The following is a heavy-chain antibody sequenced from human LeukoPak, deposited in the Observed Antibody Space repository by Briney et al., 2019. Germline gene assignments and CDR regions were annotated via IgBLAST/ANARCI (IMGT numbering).Heavy chain of an antibody. D-gene: IGHD5-18*01. Sequence: GGSLRLSCAASGFTFSSYAMSWVRQAPGKGLEWVSAISGSGGSTYYADSVKGRFTISRDNAKNSLYLQMNSLRAEDTALYYCAKDSYGRGGYSYSVWGIFDYWGQGTLVTVSS. J-gene: IGHJ4*02. CDR3: AKDSYGRGGYSYSVWGIFDY. CDR2: ISGSGGST. V-gene: IGHV3-23*01. CDR1: GFTFSSYA.